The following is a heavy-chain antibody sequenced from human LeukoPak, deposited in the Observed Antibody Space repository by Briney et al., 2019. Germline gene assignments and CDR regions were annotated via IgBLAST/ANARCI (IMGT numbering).Heavy chain of an antibody. CDR3: ARCSGGSCYSYPNWFDP. D-gene: IGHD2-15*01. Sequence: ASVKVSCKASGYSFTSYDINWVRQATGQGLEWMGWMNPNSGNTGYAQKFQGRVTLTRNTSISTAYMELSSLRSEDTAVYHCARCSGGSCYSYPNWFDPWGQGTLVTVSS. CDR1: GYSFTSYD. V-gene: IGHV1-8*03. J-gene: IGHJ5*02. CDR2: MNPNSGNT.